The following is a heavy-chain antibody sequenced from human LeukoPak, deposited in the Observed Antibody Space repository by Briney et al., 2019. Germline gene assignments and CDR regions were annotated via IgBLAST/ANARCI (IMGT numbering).Heavy chain of an antibody. D-gene: IGHD4-17*01. CDR1: GGSISLYY. Sequence: SETLSLTCTVSGGSISLYYWSWIRQPPGKGLEWIGYIYNSGSADYNPSLKSRVTISVDTSKNQFSLKLSSVTTADTAAYYCARHGGFGDYSFDYWGQGTLVTVSS. CDR3: ARHGGFGDYSFDY. CDR2: IYNSGSA. J-gene: IGHJ4*02. V-gene: IGHV4-59*08.